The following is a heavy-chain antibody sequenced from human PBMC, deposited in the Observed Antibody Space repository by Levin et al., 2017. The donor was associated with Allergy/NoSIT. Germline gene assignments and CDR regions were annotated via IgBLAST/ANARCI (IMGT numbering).Heavy chain of an antibody. Sequence: GESLKISCKVSGYSFTSYWIGWVRQMPGKGLEWMGSIYPGDSDIKYSPSFQGHVTISADKSISTAYLQWSSLKASDTAMYYCARWSDYWGQGTLVTVSS. D-gene: IGHD1-26*01. CDR3: ARWSDY. CDR2: IYPGDSDI. J-gene: IGHJ4*02. V-gene: IGHV5-51*01. CDR1: GYSFTSYW.